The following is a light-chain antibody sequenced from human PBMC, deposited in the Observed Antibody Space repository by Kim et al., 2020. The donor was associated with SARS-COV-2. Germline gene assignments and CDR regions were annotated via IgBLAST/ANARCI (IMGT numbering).Light chain of an antibody. Sequence: SASVEDRVTITCRASQSISGWLAWYQQKPGKAPKVLLYQASNLESGVPSRFSGSGSGTEFTLTISSLQPDDFATYYCHQYKTYSWAFGQGTKVDIK. CDR1: QSISGW. J-gene: IGKJ1*01. V-gene: IGKV1-5*03. CDR2: QAS. CDR3: HQYKTYSWA.